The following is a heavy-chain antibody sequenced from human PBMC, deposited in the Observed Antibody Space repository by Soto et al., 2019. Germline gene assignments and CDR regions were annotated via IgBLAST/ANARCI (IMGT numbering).Heavy chain of an antibody. CDR1: GFSLSTSGMC. CDR2: IDWDDDK. D-gene: IGHD1-20*01. V-gene: IGHV2-70*11. Sequence: SGPTLVNPTQTLTLTFTFSGFSLSTSGMCVSWIRQPPGKALEWLARIDWDDDKYYSTSLKTRLTISKDTSKNQVVLTMTNMDPVDTATYYCARIRHNWNDSPYYYYYYMDVWGKGTTVTVSS. J-gene: IGHJ6*03. CDR3: ARIRHNWNDSPYYYYYYMDV.